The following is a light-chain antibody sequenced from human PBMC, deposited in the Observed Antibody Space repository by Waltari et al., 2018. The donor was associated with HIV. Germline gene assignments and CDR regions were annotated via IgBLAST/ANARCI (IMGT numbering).Light chain of an antibody. V-gene: IGKV3-15*01. CDR3: QQYNNWPPLT. CDR1: QSVGSY. J-gene: IGKJ4*01. Sequence: ETVMTQTPATLSVSPGERATLSCRASQSVGSYLAWYQQHPGQAPRLLSYGASTRATGIPARFSGSGSGTEFTLTISSLQSEDFAVYYCQQYNNWPPLTFGGGTKVEIK. CDR2: GAS.